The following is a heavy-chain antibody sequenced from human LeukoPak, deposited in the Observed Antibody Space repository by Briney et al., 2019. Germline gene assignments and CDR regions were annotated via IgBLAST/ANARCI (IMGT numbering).Heavy chain of an antibody. CDR2: IYYSGST. V-gene: IGHV4-39*01. D-gene: IGHD6-25*01. Sequence: SETLSLTCTVSGGSISSSDYYWGWIRQPPGRGLEWIGTIYYSGSTSYNPSLKGQVTMSVDTSKNQFSLKLSSVTAADTAVYFCARHHRSGYYEVDYWGQGTLVTVSS. CDR1: GGSISSSDYY. CDR3: ARHHRSGYYEVDY. J-gene: IGHJ4*02.